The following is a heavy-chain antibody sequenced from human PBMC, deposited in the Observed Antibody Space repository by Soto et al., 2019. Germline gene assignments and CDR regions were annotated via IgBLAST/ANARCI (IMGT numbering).Heavy chain of an antibody. V-gene: IGHV1-18*01. Sequence: QVQLVQSGDEVRKPGSSVKVSCKASGYIFVNYGIAWVRQAPGQGLEWMGWISPYSGNTHYASKVQGRLTMTTDTXXXXAXXDXXXXTSDXTXVYYCAMVDNYVTPTPQDVWGQGTTVTVSS. D-gene: IGHD3-16*01. CDR1: GYIFVNYG. J-gene: IGHJ6*02. CDR3: AMVDNYVTPTPQDV. CDR2: ISPYSGNT.